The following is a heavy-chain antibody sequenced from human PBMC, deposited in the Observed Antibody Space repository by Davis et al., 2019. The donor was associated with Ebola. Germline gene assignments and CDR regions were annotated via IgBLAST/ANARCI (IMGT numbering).Heavy chain of an antibody. CDR1: GASISNSFYN. V-gene: IGHV4-39*01. CDR2: IYYSGST. J-gene: IGHJ5*02. CDR3: ESTSRYFDFSSGYFINWFDL. D-gene: IGHD3-3*01. Sequence: MPSETLSLTCTVSGASISNSFYNWGWIRQSPGKGLEWIGSIYYSGSTYYNPSLKSRVTISVDTSKNQFSLKLSSVTAADTAMYYCESTSRYFDFSSGYFINWFDLWGQGTLVTVSS.